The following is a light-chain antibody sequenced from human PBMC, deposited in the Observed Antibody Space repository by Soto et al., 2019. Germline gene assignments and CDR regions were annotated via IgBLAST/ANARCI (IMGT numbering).Light chain of an antibody. J-gene: IGLJ1*01. Sequence: QSVLTQPASVSASPGQSIIISCTGGTSDIGTYDYVSWYRQPPGKAPQLMIYEVTNRPSGVSDRFSGSKSGSTASLTISRLQAEDEAIYYCSSYTRDSALVFGAGTKVIVL. CDR3: SSYTRDSALV. CDR2: EVT. CDR1: TSDIGTYDY. V-gene: IGLV2-14*01.